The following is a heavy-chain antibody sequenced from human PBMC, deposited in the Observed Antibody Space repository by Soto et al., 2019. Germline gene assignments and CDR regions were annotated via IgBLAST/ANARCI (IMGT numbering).Heavy chain of an antibody. D-gene: IGHD3-16*01. CDR1: GYTFTSYG. CDR2: ISPYNGNT. V-gene: IGHV1-18*01. J-gene: IGHJ6*02. CDR3: ARGIGGYFGVDYYYGMDV. Sequence: QVQLVQSGAEVKKPGASVKVSCKASGYTFTSYGISWVRQAPGQGLEWMGWISPYNGNTNYAQKLQGRVTMTTDTSPSTAYMELGSLRSDDTAVYYCARGIGGYFGVDYYYGMDVWGQGTTVTVSS.